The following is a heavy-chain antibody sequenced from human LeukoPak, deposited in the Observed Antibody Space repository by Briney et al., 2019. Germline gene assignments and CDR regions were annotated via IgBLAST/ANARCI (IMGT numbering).Heavy chain of an antibody. CDR3: ARGGEGDSSGWFYYFDY. Sequence: ASVKVFCKASGYTFTNYAISWVRQAPGQGLEWMGGIIPIFGTANYAQKFQGRVTITADESTSTAYMELSSLRSEDTAVYYCARGGEGDSSGWFYYFDYWGQGTLVTVSS. CDR2: IIPIFGTA. J-gene: IGHJ4*02. CDR1: GYTFTNYA. V-gene: IGHV1-69*13. D-gene: IGHD6-19*01.